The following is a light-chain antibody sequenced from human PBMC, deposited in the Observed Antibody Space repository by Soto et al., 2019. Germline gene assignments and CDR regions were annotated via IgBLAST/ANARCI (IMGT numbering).Light chain of an antibody. CDR1: QSVSNNY. CDR3: LQHNSYPWT. J-gene: IGKJ1*01. CDR2: DAS. Sequence: EIVLTQSPGTLSLSPGERATLSCRASQSVSNNYLAWYQQKPGQAPRLLIYDASNRATGIPARFSGSGSGTDFTLTISSLEPEDFATYYCLQHNSYPWTFGQGTKVDIK. V-gene: IGKV3-20*01.